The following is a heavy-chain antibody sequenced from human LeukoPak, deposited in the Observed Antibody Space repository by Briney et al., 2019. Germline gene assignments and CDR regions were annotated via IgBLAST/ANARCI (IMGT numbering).Heavy chain of an antibody. Sequence: SVRVSCKASGGTFSSYAISWVRQAPGQGLEWMGRIIPIFGTANYAQKFQGRVTITTDESTSTAYMELSSLRSEDTAVYYCATSLAGDYYDSSGYSHWGQGTLVTVSS. J-gene: IGHJ4*02. D-gene: IGHD3-22*01. CDR2: IIPIFGTA. CDR3: ATSLAGDYYDSSGYSH. CDR1: GGTFSSYA. V-gene: IGHV1-69*05.